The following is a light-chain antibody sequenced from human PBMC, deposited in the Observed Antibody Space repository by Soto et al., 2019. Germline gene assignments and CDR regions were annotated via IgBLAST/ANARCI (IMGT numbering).Light chain of an antibody. CDR2: ASS. J-gene: IGKJ1*01. CDR3: QLYGTSPKP. V-gene: IGKV3-20*01. CDR1: QSVSSN. Sequence: DIVMTQSPATLSVSPGERATLSRRASQSVSSNLAWYQQKPGQAPRLLIYASSNRATGIPDRFSGSASGTDFTLTINRLEPEDFAVYYCQLYGTSPKPFGQGTKVDIK.